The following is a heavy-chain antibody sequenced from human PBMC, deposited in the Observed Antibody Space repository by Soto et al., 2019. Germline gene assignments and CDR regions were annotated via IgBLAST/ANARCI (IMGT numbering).Heavy chain of an antibody. D-gene: IGHD6-13*01. Sequence: QVQLVQSGAEVKKPGASVKVSCKASGYTFTSYGISWVRQAPGQGLEWMGWISAYNGNTNYAQKLQGRVTMTTDTSTSTAYMELRSLRSDDTDVYYCARDGGSSWYVSYDYYYVRDVWGQGTTVTVSS. CDR1: GYTFTSYG. CDR3: ARDGGSSWYVSYDYYYVRDV. CDR2: ISAYNGNT. J-gene: IGHJ6*02. V-gene: IGHV1-18*04.